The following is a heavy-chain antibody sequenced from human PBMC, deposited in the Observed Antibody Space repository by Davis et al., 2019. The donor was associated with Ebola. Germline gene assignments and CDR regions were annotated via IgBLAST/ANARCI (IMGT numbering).Heavy chain of an antibody. J-gene: IGHJ4*02. Sequence: KVSCKGSGYSFTSYWISWVRQMPGKGLEWMGRIDPSDSYTNYSPSFQGHVTISADKSISTAYLQWRSLKASDTAMYYCARRAGVSRYFDFWGQGTLVTVSS. CDR1: GYSFTSYW. D-gene: IGHD3-9*01. CDR2: IDPSDSYT. V-gene: IGHV5-10-1*01. CDR3: ARRAGVSRYFDF.